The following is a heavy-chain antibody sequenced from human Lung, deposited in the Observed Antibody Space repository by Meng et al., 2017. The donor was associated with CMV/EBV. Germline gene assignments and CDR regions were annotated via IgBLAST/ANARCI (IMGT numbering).Heavy chain of an antibody. CDR1: GYSFTSYW. J-gene: IGHJ6*02. D-gene: IGHD3-3*01. V-gene: IGHV5-51*01. CDR3: ARRPRRFLEWFDGMDV. Sequence: GESXKISCKGSGYSFTSYWIGWVRQMPGKGLEWMGIIYPGDSDTRYSPSFQGQVTISADKSISTAYLQWSSLKASDTAMYSCARRPRRFLEWFDGMDVWGQGXTVTVSS. CDR2: IYPGDSDT.